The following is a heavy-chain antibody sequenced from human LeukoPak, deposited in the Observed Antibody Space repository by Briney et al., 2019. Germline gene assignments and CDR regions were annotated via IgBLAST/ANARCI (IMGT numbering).Heavy chain of an antibody. V-gene: IGHV4-59*11. Sequence: SETLSLTCTVSGGSISSHYWSWIRQPPGQGLEWIGYIYYSGSTNYNPSLKSRVTISVDTSKNQFSLKLSSVTAADTAVYYCARAVDTAMVTGDAFDIWGQGTMVTVSS. CDR1: GGSISSHY. D-gene: IGHD5-18*01. CDR2: IYYSGST. CDR3: ARAVDTAMVTGDAFDI. J-gene: IGHJ3*02.